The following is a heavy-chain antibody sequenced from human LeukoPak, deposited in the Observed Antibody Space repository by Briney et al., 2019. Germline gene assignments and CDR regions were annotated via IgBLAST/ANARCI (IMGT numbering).Heavy chain of an antibody. CDR1: GFMFISYS. J-gene: IGHJ4*02. D-gene: IGHD6-13*01. Sequence: GGSLRLSCAASGFMFISYSMNWVRQAPGKGLEWISYITSRSSAIYYADSVKGRFTISRDNAKSSLYLQMNSLRAEDTAVYYCARVFNSRTADYWGQGTLVTVSS. CDR3: ARVFNSRTADY. CDR2: ITSRSSAI. V-gene: IGHV3-48*01.